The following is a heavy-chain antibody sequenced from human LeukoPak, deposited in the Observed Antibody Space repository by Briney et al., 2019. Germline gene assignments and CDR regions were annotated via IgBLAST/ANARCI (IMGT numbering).Heavy chain of an antibody. J-gene: IGHJ5*02. V-gene: IGHV4-30-2*01. D-gene: IGHD2-15*01. CDR2: IYHSGNT. CDR3: ARGGYCSGGSCYWFDP. CDR1: GGSISSGGYS. Sequence: SETLSLTCAVSGGSISSGGYSWNWIRQPPGKGLEWIGYIYHSGNTYYNPSLKSRITMSVDRSKNQFSLKLSSVTAADTAVYHCARGGYCSGGSCYWFDPWGQGTLVTVSS.